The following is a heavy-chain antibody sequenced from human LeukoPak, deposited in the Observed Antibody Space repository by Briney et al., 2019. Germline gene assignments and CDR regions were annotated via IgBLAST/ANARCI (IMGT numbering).Heavy chain of an antibody. CDR3: ARYYYGSGSPRVDY. CDR1: GLTFSRYW. J-gene: IGHJ4*02. Sequence: PGGSLRLSCAASGLTFSRYWMSWVRQAPGKGLEWVANIKQDGSEKYYVDSVKGRFTISRDNAKNLLYLQMNSLRAEDTAVYYCARYYYGSGSPRVDYWGQVTLVTVST. V-gene: IGHV3-7*05. CDR2: IKQDGSEK. D-gene: IGHD3-10*01.